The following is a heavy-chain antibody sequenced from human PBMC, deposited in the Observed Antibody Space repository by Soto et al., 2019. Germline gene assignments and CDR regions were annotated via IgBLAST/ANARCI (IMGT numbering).Heavy chain of an antibody. J-gene: IGHJ4*02. CDR1: GGSISPYY. D-gene: IGHD2-2*01. CDR3: AGGGMVIIPTATAFDY. Sequence: PSETLSLTCTVSGGSISPYYWSWIRQPAGKGLEWIGRIYASGSTNYNPSLKGRVTMSVATSKNQFSLKLSSVTAADTAVYYCAGGGMVIIPTATAFDYWGQGTLVTVSS. CDR2: IYASGST. V-gene: IGHV4-4*07.